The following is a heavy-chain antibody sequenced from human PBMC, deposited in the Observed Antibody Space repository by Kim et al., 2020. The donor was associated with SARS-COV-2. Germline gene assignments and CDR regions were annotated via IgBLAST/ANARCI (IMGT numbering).Heavy chain of an antibody. CDR2: IYYSGST. CDR1: GGSISSYY. J-gene: IGHJ3*02. Sequence: SETLSLTCTVSGGSISSYYWSWIRQPPGKGLEWIGYIYYSGSTNYNPSLKSRVTISVDTSKNQFSLKLSSVTAADTAVYYCARHLSYYYDSSGYRAHDAFDIWGQGTMVTVSS. CDR3: ARHLSYYYDSSGYRAHDAFDI. D-gene: IGHD3-22*01. V-gene: IGHV4-59*08.